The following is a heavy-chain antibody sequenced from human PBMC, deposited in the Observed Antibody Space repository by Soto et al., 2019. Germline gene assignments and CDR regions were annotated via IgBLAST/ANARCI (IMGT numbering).Heavy chain of an antibody. CDR2: IFWGGTS. J-gene: IGHJ4*02. Sequence: EEQLVESGGGLIQPGGSLRLSCAASDLSVSRNYISWVRQAPGKGLEWVSVIFWGGTSYYADSVKGRFTISRDNSKNMVYLQMNSLRAEDTAVYYCARGKVAVAGLDSWGQGTLVTVSS. D-gene: IGHD6-13*01. CDR3: ARGKVAVAGLDS. V-gene: IGHV3-53*01. CDR1: DLSVSRNY.